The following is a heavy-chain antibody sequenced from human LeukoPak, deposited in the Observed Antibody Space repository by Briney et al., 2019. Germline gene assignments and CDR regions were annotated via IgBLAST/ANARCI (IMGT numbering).Heavy chain of an antibody. CDR2: IYYSGST. D-gene: IGHD1-1*01. CDR3: ARHPGLQAVRWLQH. V-gene: IGHV4-30-2*03. CDR1: GGSISSGDYY. J-gene: IGHJ1*01. Sequence: PSQTLSLTCTVSGGSISSGDYYWSWIRQPPGKGLEWIGSIYYSGSTYYNPSLKSRVTISVDTSKNQFSLKLSSVTAADTAVYYCARHPGLQAVRWLQHWGQGTLVTVSS.